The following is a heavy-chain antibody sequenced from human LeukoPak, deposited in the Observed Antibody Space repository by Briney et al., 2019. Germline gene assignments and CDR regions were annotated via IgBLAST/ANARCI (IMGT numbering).Heavy chain of an antibody. CDR3: VRGPFGQGVDY. CDR2: MLSDGSTK. V-gene: IGHV3-30*03. CDR1: GFTLSGYN. Sequence: GGSLRLSCAASGFTLSGYNIHWVRQAPGKGLEWVALMLSDGSTKHYADSVKGRFTISRDNSKNALFLQMDGLRAEDTAVYYCVRGPFGQGVDYWGQGTLVTVSS. J-gene: IGHJ4*02. D-gene: IGHD3-10*01.